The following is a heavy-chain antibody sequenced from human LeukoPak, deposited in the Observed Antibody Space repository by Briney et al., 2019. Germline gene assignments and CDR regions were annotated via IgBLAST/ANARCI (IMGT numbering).Heavy chain of an antibody. J-gene: IGHJ4*02. D-gene: IGHD3-22*01. V-gene: IGHV3-21*01. Sequence: GGSLRLSCAASGFTFSSYSMNWVRQAPGKGLEWVSSISSSSSYIYYADSVKGRFTISRDNAKNSLYLQMNSLRAEDTAVYYCARGGIERITMIVAHYWGQGTLVTVSS. CDR2: ISSSSSYI. CDR3: ARGGIERITMIVAHY. CDR1: GFTFSSYS.